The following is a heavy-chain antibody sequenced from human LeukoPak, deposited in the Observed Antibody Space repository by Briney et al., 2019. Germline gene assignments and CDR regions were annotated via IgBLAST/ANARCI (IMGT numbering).Heavy chain of an antibody. Sequence: GGSLRLSCAASGFTFSSYWMSWVRQATGKGLEWVANIKQDGSEKYYVDSVKGRFTISRDNAKNSLYLHMNSLRVEDTAVYYCARGVPAAMGDYFDYWGQGTLVTVSS. CDR1: GFTFSSYW. D-gene: IGHD2-2*01. V-gene: IGHV3-7*03. CDR2: IKQDGSEK. CDR3: ARGVPAAMGDYFDY. J-gene: IGHJ4*02.